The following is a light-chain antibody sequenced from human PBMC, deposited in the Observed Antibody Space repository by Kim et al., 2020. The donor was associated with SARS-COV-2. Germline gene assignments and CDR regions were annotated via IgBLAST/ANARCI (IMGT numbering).Light chain of an antibody. CDR3: QQFKNYPRT. Sequence: AIQLTQSPSSLCASVGDRVTITCRASQDITTALAWYQQKPGKTPKLLMYDVSTLESGVPSRFSGSGSGTDFTLTIGSLQPEDFATYYCQQFKNYPRTFGQGTKLEI. V-gene: IGKV1D-13*01. CDR2: DVS. CDR1: QDITTA. J-gene: IGKJ1*01.